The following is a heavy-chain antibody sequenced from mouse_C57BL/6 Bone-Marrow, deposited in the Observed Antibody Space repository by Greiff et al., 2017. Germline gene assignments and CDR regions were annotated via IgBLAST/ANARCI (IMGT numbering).Heavy chain of an antibody. CDR2: ISNGGGST. CDR1: GFTFSDSY. Sequence: EVKLVESGGGLVQPGGSLKLSCAASGFTFSDSYMYWVRQTPEKRLEWVAYISNGGGSTYYPDTVKGRFTISRDNAKNTLYLQMSRLKSEDTAMYYCARSYYSNYGGIFFYYAMDYWGQGTSVTVSS. V-gene: IGHV5-12*01. CDR3: ARSYYSNYGGIFFYYAMDY. D-gene: IGHD2-5*01. J-gene: IGHJ4*01.